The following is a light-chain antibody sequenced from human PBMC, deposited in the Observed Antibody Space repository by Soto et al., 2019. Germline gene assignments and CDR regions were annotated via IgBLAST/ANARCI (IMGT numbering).Light chain of an antibody. CDR1: QSINNY. CDR2: KAS. Sequence: DIQMTQSPSTLSASVGDRVTITCRASQSINNYLAWYQQKPGKAPKLLIYKASSLESGVPSRFSGSGSGTEFTLTISSLQPDDFATYYCQHYNSSTWTFGQGTKVEIK. J-gene: IGKJ1*01. V-gene: IGKV1-5*03. CDR3: QHYNSSTWT.